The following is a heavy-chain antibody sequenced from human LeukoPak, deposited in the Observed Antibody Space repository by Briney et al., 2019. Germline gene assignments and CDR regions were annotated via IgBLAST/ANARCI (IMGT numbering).Heavy chain of an antibody. CDR3: ARETHGGSLYYPRHYGMDV. D-gene: IGHD3-16*01. V-gene: IGHV4-4*07. J-gene: IGHJ6*02. CDR2: IYTSGST. CDR1: GGSISSYY. Sequence: SETLSLTCTVSGGSISSYYWSWIRQPAGKGREWIGRIYTSGSTNYNPSLKSRVTMSVDTSKNQFSLKLSSVTAADTAVYYCARETHGGSLYYPRHYGMDVWGQGTTVAVSS.